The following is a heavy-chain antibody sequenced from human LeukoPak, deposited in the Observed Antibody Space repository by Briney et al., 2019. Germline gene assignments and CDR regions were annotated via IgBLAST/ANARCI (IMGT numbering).Heavy chain of an antibody. CDR3: ARQIAYCGGDCCSDY. J-gene: IGHJ4*02. CDR2: ISSSSSTI. V-gene: IGHV3-48*01. CDR1: GFTFSSYG. Sequence: GGSLRLSCAASGFTFSSYGMNWVRQAPGKGLEWVSYISSSSSTIYYADSVKGRFTISRDNAKNSLYLQMNSLRAEDTAVYYCARQIAYCGGDCCSDYWGQGTLVTVSS. D-gene: IGHD2-21*02.